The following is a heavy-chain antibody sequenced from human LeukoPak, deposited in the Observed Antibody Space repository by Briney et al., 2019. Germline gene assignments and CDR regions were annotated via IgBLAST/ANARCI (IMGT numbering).Heavy chain of an antibody. D-gene: IGHD3-22*01. CDR3: AKGGALSSEGVEGIYFDY. Sequence: AGGSLRLSCAASGFTFDDYAMHWVRQAPGKGLEWVSGISWNSGSIGYADSVKGRFTISRDNAKNSLYLQMNSLRAEDTALYYCAKGGALSSEGVEGIYFDYWGQGTLVTVSS. CDR1: GFTFDDYA. CDR2: ISWNSGSI. V-gene: IGHV3-9*01. J-gene: IGHJ4*02.